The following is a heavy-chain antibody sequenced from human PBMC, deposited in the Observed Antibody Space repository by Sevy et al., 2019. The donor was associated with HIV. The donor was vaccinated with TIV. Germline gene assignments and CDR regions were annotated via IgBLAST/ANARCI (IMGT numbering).Heavy chain of an antibody. V-gene: IGHV6-1*01. J-gene: IGHJ4*02. CDR3: ARDLSGRRLGYFDY. Sequence: PQLLMQSQTLSLTCAISGDSVSSNSAAWNWIRQSPSRGLEWLGRTYYRSKWYNDHAVSVKSRITINPDTSKNQFSLQLNSVTPEDTAVYYCARDLSGRRLGYFDYWGQGTLVTVSS. CDR2: TYYRSKWYN. D-gene: IGHD1-26*01. CDR1: GDSVSSNSAA.